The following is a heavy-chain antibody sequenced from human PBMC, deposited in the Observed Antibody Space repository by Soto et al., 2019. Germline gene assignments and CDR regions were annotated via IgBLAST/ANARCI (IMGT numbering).Heavy chain of an antibody. CDR1: GFTFDDYG. Sequence: VGSLRLSCAASGFTFDDYGMSWVRQAPGKGLEWVSGINWNGGSTGYADSVKGRFTISRDNAKNSLYLQMNSLRAEDTALYYCARDLGSRILYSSGWFDPWGQGTLVTVSS. CDR2: INWNGGST. D-gene: IGHD2-15*01. J-gene: IGHJ5*02. V-gene: IGHV3-20*04. CDR3: ARDLGSRILYSSGWFDP.